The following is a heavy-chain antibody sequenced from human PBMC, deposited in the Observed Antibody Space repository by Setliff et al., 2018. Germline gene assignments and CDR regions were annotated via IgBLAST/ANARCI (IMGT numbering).Heavy chain of an antibody. CDR2: ISGGDGNT. D-gene: IGHD2-2*01. V-gene: IGHV1-3*01. J-gene: IGHJ4*02. CDR1: GYSFTTYG. CDR3: ARMPTSGPHYDY. Sequence: ASVKVSCKASGYSFTTYGIHWVRQAPGQRPEWMGWISGGDGNTKYSQKFQDRLTITRDTSATTGYMELSSLRSEDTAVYYCARMPTSGPHYDYWGQGTLVTVS.